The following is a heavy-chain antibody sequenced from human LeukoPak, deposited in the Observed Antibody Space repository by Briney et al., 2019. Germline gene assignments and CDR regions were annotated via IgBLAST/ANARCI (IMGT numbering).Heavy chain of an antibody. CDR1: GGSFSGYY. D-gene: IGHD4-17*01. Sequence: SETLSLNCAVYGGSFSGYYWSWIRQPPGKGLEWIGEINHSGSTNYNPSLKSRVTISVDTSKNQFSLKLSSVTAADTAVYYCARGRTVTFYYYYGMDVWGQGTTVTVSS. CDR2: INHSGST. J-gene: IGHJ6*02. CDR3: ARGRTVTFYYYYGMDV. V-gene: IGHV4-34*01.